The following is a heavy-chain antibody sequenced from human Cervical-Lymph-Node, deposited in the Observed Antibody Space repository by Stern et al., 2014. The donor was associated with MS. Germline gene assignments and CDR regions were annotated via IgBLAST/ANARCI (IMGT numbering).Heavy chain of an antibody. Sequence: QLVQSGAEVKKPGASVKVSCKASGYTFTSYDINWVRQATGQGLEWMGWMNPNSGNTGYAQKFQGRVTMTRNTSISTAYMELSSLRSEDTAVYYCARGPIYYDFWSGGFYYYYGMDVWGQGTTVTVS. CDR3: ARGPIYYDFWSGGFYYYYGMDV. CDR1: GYTFTSYD. CDR2: MNPNSGNT. D-gene: IGHD3-3*01. J-gene: IGHJ6*02. V-gene: IGHV1-8*01.